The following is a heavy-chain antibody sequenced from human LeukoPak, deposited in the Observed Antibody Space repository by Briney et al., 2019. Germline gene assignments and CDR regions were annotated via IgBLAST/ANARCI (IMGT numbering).Heavy chain of an antibody. V-gene: IGHV1-2*02. CDR3: ARDVGYTSPDYYGSGSLVDY. J-gene: IGHJ4*03. Sequence: ASVKVSCKASGYTFTGYYMHWVRQAPGQGLEWMGWINPNSGGTNYARKFQGRVTMTRDTSISTAYMELSRLRSDDTAVYYCARDVGYTSPDYYGSGSLVDYWGHGTLVTVSS. CDR1: GYTFTGYY. D-gene: IGHD3-10*01. CDR2: INPNSGGT.